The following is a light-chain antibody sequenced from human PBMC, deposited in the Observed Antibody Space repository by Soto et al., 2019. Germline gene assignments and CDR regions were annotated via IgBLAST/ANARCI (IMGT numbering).Light chain of an antibody. CDR1: QTTITW. CDR2: DAS. V-gene: IGKV1-5*01. CDR3: QQYISYPYT. J-gene: IGKJ2*01. Sequence: GDRVTITCRACQTTITWLAWYQQKPGTAPKLLIYDASSLEGGVPSRFSASGSGTEFTLTISSLQPDDLATYYCQQYISYPYTFGQGTKVEIK.